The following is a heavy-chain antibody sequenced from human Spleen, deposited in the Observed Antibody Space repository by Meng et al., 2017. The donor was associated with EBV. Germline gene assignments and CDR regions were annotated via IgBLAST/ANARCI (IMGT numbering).Heavy chain of an antibody. J-gene: IGHJ4*02. CDR1: GGSISSSYYS. CDR3: ARLGAMGYFDY. D-gene: IGHD1-26*01. CDR2: IYYSGST. V-gene: IGHV4-39*07. Sequence: QPQSQELGPGLSKPSETLSLTCTVSGGSISSSYYSWGWIRQPPGKGLEWIGTIYYSGSTYYNPSLKGRVTISVDTSKNQFSLKLSSVTAADTAVYYCARLGAMGYFDYWGQGTLVTVSS.